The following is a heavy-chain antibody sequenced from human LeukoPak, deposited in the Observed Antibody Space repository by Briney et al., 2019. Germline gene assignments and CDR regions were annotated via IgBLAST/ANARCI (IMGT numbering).Heavy chain of an antibody. CDR3: ARKAPYYSDSSGPLGTYYFDY. D-gene: IGHD3-22*01. V-gene: IGHV4-39*07. CDR2: IYYSGST. Sequence: PSETLSLTCTVSGGSISSSSYYWGWIRQPPGKGLEWIGSIYYSGSTYYNPSLKSRVTISVDTSKNEFSLKLNSVTAADTAVYYCARKAPYYSDSSGPLGTYYFDYWGQGTLVTVSS. J-gene: IGHJ4*02. CDR1: GGSISSSSYY.